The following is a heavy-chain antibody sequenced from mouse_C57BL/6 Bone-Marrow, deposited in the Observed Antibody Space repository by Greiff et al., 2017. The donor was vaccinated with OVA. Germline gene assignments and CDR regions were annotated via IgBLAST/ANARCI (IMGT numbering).Heavy chain of an antibody. CDR2: IDPETGGT. Sequence: QVQLQQSGAELVRPGASVTLSCKASGYTFTDYEMHWVKQTPVHGLEWIGAIDPETGGTASNQKFKGKAILTADKSSSTAYIELRSLTSEDSAVYYCTRGYSNYYAMDYWGQGTSVTVSS. V-gene: IGHV1-15*01. J-gene: IGHJ4*01. CDR3: TRGYSNYYAMDY. D-gene: IGHD2-5*01. CDR1: GYTFTDYE.